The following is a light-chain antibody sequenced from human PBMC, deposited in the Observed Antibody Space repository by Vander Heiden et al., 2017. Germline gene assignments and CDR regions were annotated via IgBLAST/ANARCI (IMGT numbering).Light chain of an antibody. CDR3: QSYDSSLSGSV. V-gene: IGLV1-40*01. CDR2: GNS. J-gene: IGLJ3*02. CDR1: SSNIGAGYD. Sequence: HSVLTPPPSVSRAPGPPVTISCTGSSSNIGAGYDVHWYQQLPGTAPKLLIYGNSNRPSGVPDRFSGSKSGTSASLAITGLQAEDEADYYCQSYDSSLSGSVFGGGTKLTVL.